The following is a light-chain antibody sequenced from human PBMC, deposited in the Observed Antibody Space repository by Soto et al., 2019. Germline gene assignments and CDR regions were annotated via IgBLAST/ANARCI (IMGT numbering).Light chain of an antibody. Sequence: EIVMTQSPATLSVSPGERATLSCRASQSVSSNIAWYQQKPGQAPRLLIYGAFTRATGIPARFSGSGSGTEFTLTISSLQSEDFAVYYCQHYNNWPSWTFGQGAKVDI. V-gene: IGKV3-15*01. J-gene: IGKJ1*01. CDR2: GAF. CDR3: QHYNNWPSWT. CDR1: QSVSSN.